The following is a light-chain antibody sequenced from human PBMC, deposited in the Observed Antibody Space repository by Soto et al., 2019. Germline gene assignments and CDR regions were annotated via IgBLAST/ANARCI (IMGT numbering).Light chain of an antibody. Sequence: VLTQSPGTLSLSPWERATLSCRTSQSVSSSYLAWYQQKPGQAPRLLIYGASTRATGIPARFSGSGSGTEFTLTISSLQSEDLAVYHCQQYNKWPQTFGQGTKVDIK. V-gene: IGKV3-15*01. CDR1: QSVSSSY. J-gene: IGKJ1*01. CDR2: GAS. CDR3: QQYNKWPQT.